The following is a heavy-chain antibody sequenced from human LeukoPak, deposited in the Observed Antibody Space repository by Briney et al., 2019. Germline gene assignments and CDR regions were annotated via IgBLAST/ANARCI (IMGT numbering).Heavy chain of an antibody. V-gene: IGHV4-34*01. D-gene: IGHD5-12*01. Sequence: SETLSLTCAVYGDSLSSYYWSWIRQPPGKGLEWIGEINHSGSSNSNPSLRSRVTISVNTSKNQFSLKLSSVAAADTAVYYCARGRGRWLRLNGGIDYWGQGTLVTVSS. CDR1: GDSLSSYY. J-gene: IGHJ4*02. CDR3: ARGRGRWLRLNGGIDY. CDR2: INHSGSS.